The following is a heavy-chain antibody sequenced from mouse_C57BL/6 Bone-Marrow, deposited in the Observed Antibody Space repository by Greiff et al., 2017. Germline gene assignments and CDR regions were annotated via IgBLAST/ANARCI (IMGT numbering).Heavy chain of an antibody. CDR2: IYPRSGNT. D-gene: IGHD1-1*01. V-gene: IGHV1-81*01. Sequence: QVHVKQSGAELARPGASVKLSCKASGYTFTSYGISWVKRRTGQGLEWIGEIYPRSGNTYYNEKFKGKATLTADKSSSTAYMELRSLTSEDSAVYFGARLDYGSSWFAYWGQGTLVTVSA. CDR1: GYTFTSYG. J-gene: IGHJ3*01. CDR3: ARLDYGSSWFAY.